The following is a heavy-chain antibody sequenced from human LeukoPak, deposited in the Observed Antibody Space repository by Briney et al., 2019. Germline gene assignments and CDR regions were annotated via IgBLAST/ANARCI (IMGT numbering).Heavy chain of an antibody. CDR3: ARGPSGSYRVPFDY. Sequence: GASVKVSCKASGGTFSSYAISWVRQAPGQGLEWMGGIIPIFGTANYAQKFQGRVTITADESTSTAYMELSSLRSEDTAVYYCARGPSGSYRVPFDYWGQGTLVTVSS. V-gene: IGHV1-69*13. D-gene: IGHD1-26*01. J-gene: IGHJ4*02. CDR2: IIPIFGTA. CDR1: GGTFSSYA.